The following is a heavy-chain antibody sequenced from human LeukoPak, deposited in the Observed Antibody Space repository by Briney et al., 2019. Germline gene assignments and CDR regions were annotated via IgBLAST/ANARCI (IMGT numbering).Heavy chain of an antibody. CDR1: GGSISSSTYY. Sequence: SETLSLTCTVSGGSISSSTYYWGWIRQPPGRGLEWIGTIYYRGSTYYNPSLKSRVTISVDTSNNQFSLRLNSVTAADTAVYYCAILGTGSSWGQGTLVTVSS. D-gene: IGHD3-10*01. V-gene: IGHV4-39*01. CDR2: IYYRGST. J-gene: IGHJ5*02. CDR3: AILGTGSS.